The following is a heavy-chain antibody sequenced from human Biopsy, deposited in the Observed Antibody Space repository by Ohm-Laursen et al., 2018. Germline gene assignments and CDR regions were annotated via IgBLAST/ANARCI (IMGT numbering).Heavy chain of an antibody. CDR3: ARVPSTTRSWDY. CDR2: MNPNSGNT. J-gene: IGHJ4*02. Sequence: GSSVKVSCKASGYTFTSYDINWVRQATGQGLEWMGWMNPNSGNTGYAQKFQGRVTMTRNTSISTAYMELSSLRSEDTAVYYCARVPSTTRSWDYWGQGTLVTVSS. CDR1: GYTFTSYD. D-gene: IGHD2-2*01. V-gene: IGHV1-8*01.